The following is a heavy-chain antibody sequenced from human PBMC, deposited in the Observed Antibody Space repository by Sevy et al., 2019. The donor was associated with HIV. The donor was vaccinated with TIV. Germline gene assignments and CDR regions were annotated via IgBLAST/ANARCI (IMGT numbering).Heavy chain of an antibody. Sequence: GGSLRLSCAASRFDFSSSGMNWVRQAPGKGLEWVTFIRYDGTTKYYRDSVKGRFTISRDNSKNTVYLQMNSLRPEDTATYYCARLGSTTVTTSDAFDIWGQGTTVTVSS. CDR1: RFDFSSSG. CDR2: IRYDGTTK. D-gene: IGHD4-17*01. V-gene: IGHV3-30*02. J-gene: IGHJ3*02. CDR3: ARLGSTTVTTSDAFDI.